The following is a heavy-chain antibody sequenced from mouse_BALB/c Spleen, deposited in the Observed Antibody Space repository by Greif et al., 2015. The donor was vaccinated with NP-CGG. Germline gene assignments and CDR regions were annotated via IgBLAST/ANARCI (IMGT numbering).Heavy chain of an antibody. CDR3: ARSWLLRYAMDY. CDR2: ITYSDLT. J-gene: IGHJ4*01. Sequence: EVQLQESGPGLVKPSQSLSLTCTVTGYSITSDYAWNWIRQFPENKLEWMGYITYSDLTSYNPSLKSRISITRDTSKSQFFLQLNSVTTEDTATYYCARSWLLRYAMDYWGQGTSVTVSS. V-gene: IGHV3-2*02. CDR1: GYSITSDYA. D-gene: IGHD2-3*01.